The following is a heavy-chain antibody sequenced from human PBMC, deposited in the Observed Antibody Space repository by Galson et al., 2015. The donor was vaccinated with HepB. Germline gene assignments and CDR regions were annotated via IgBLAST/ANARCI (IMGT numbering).Heavy chain of an antibody. CDR1: GFTFSSYG. J-gene: IGHJ3*02. Sequence: SLRLSCAASGFTFSSYGMHWVRQAPGKGLEWVAVIWYDGSNKYYADSVKGRFTISRDNSKNTLYLQMNSLRAEDTAVYYCAREIERWLQFSAFDIWGQGTMVTVSS. V-gene: IGHV3-33*01. CDR3: AREIERWLQFSAFDI. CDR2: IWYDGSNK. D-gene: IGHD5-24*01.